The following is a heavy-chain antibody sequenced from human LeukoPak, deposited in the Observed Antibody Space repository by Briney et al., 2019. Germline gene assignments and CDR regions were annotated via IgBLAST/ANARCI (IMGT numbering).Heavy chain of an antibody. D-gene: IGHD5-18*01. V-gene: IGHV3-30*18. CDR2: ISYDGSNK. J-gene: IGHJ4*02. CDR3: AKDLTTWIQLWLPGD. CDR1: GFNFSSYG. Sequence: GGSLRLSCAASGFNFSSYGMHWVRQAPGKGLEWVAAISYDGSNKYYADSVKGRLTISRDNSKNTLYLQLNSLRPEDTAVYYCAKDLTTWIQLWLPGDWGQGTLVTVSS.